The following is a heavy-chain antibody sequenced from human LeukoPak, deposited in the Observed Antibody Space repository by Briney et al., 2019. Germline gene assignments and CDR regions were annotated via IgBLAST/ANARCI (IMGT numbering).Heavy chain of an antibody. CDR3: ARDRITMVRGVRWFDP. CDR2: IWYDGSNK. V-gene: IGHV3-33*01. CDR1: GFTFSGYG. J-gene: IGHJ5*02. D-gene: IGHD3-10*01. Sequence: GGSLRLSCAASGFTFSGYGMHWVRQAPGKGLEWVAVIWYDGSNKYYADSVKGRFTISRDNSKNTLYLQMNSLRAEDTAVYYCARDRITMVRGVRWFDPWGQGTLVTVSS.